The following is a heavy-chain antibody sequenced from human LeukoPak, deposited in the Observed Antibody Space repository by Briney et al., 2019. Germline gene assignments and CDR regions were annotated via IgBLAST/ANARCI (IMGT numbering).Heavy chain of an antibody. Sequence: RGSLRLSCAASGFPFSTYWMSWVRQAPGKGLEWVANIKQDGGEMNYVDSVRGRFTISRDNAKSSLYLQMSSLRAEDTAVYYCASYYCSGGSCSLGDGMGVWGQGATVTVSS. V-gene: IGHV3-7*01. J-gene: IGHJ6*02. CDR2: IKQDGGEM. D-gene: IGHD2-15*01. CDR1: GFPFSTYW. CDR3: ASYYCSGGSCSLGDGMGV.